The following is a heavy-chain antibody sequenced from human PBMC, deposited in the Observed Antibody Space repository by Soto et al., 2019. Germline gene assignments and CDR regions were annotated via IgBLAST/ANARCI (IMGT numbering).Heavy chain of an antibody. CDR2: ISYSGTT. CDR3: ARDDSSGYYYSSFGY. Sequence: PSETLSLTCTVSGDSMSRRDYYWSWIRPPPGKGLEWIGFISYSGTTYYNPSLKSRVTISVDTSKNQFSLKLSSVTAADTAVYYCARDDSSGYYYSSFGYWGQGALVTVSS. D-gene: IGHD3-22*01. J-gene: IGHJ4*02. V-gene: IGHV4-30-4*01. CDR1: GDSMSRRDYY.